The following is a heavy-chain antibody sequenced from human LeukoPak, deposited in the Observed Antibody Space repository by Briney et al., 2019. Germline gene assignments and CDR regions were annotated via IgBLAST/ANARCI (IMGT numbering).Heavy chain of an antibody. V-gene: IGHV1-2*02. Sequence: ASVKVSCKASGYTFAGYYIHWVRQAPGQGLEWMGWINPNSDATSYSQKFQGRVTMTRDTSVSTAYMDLRSPRSDDTAVYYCSSSPSRHGPPDYWGQGTLVSVSS. J-gene: IGHJ4*02. CDR3: SSSPSRHGPPDY. CDR2: INPNSDAT. D-gene: IGHD5-24*01. CDR1: GYTFAGYY.